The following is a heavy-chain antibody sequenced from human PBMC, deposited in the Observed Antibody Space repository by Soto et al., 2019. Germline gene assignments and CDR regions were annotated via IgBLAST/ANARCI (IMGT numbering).Heavy chain of an antibody. CDR2: IYHSGST. CDR3: ARGKGYCSSTSCPYYYGMDV. J-gene: IGHJ6*02. CDR1: GGSISSGGYS. D-gene: IGHD2-2*01. V-gene: IGHV4-30-2*01. Sequence: SETLSLTCAVSGGSISSGGYSWSWIRQPPGKGLEWIGYIYHSGSTYYNPSLKSRVTISVDRSKNQFSLKLSSVTAADTAVYYCARGKGYCSSTSCPYYYGMDVWGQGTTVTVS.